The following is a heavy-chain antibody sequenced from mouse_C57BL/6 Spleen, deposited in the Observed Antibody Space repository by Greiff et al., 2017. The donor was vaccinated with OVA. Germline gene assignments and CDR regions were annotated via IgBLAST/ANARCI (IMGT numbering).Heavy chain of an antibody. D-gene: IGHD2-5*01. CDR1: GFTFSDYG. CDR2: ISSGSSTI. CDR3: ARCGYSNYVWFVY. Sequence: EVKLVESGGGLVKPGGSLKLSCAASGFTFSDYGMHWVRQAPEKGLEWVAYISSGSSTIYYADTVKGRFTISRDNAKNTLFLQMTSLRSEDTAMYYCARCGYSNYVWFVYWGQGTLVTVSA. J-gene: IGHJ3*01. V-gene: IGHV5-17*01.